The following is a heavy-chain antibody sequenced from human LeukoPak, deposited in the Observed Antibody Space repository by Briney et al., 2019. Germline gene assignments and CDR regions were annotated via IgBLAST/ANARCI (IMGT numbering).Heavy chain of an antibody. Sequence: SQTLSLTCAISGDSVSRTDAGWNWIRQSPSRGLEWLGRIYYRPHWYGDGVLSMKSRITINPDTSKNQFSLQLNSVTPEDTAVYYCASSGCSGGSCPFDYWGQGTLVTVSS. V-gene: IGHV6-1*01. CDR3: ASSGCSGGSCPFDY. CDR1: GDSVSRTDAG. J-gene: IGHJ4*02. D-gene: IGHD2-15*01. CDR2: IYYRPHWYG.